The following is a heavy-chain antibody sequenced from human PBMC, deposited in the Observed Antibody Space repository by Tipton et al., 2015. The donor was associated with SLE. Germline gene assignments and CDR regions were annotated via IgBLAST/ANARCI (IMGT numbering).Heavy chain of an antibody. CDR1: GYTFTDYN. Sequence: QSGAEVKKPGASVKLSCKASGYTFTDYNINWVRQAAGQGLEWMGWMNPTHSNTGYVQKFQGRVTMTMDTSISTAYMELNDLTSEDTAVYYCTRAKWEPGFWGQGTLVTVSS. D-gene: IGHD1-26*01. J-gene: IGHJ4*02. V-gene: IGHV1-8*01. CDR2: MNPTHSNT. CDR3: TRAKWEPGF.